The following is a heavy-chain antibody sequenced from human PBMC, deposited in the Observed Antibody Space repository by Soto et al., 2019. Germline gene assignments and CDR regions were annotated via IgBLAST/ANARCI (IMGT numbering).Heavy chain of an antibody. CDR1: GISIRNGYY. Sequence: SETLSLTCTVSGISIRNGYYWGWIRQPPGKGLEWIGTIYHSGSTYYNPSLKSRVTISVDASENHFSLKLSSVTAADTAVYYCARVGPYCGGDCYSPPPWGQGTLVTVSS. CDR2: IYHSGST. J-gene: IGHJ5*02. V-gene: IGHV4-38-2*02. D-gene: IGHD2-21*02. CDR3: ARVGPYCGGDCYSPPP.